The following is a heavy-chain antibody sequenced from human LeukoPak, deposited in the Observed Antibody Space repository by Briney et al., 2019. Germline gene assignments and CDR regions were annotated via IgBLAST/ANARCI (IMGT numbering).Heavy chain of an antibody. CDR1: GYSFIVYY. CDR2: INPSGGST. J-gene: IGHJ4*02. CDR3: ARDRRYSSGWVSDY. V-gene: IGHV1-46*01. Sequence: ASVKVSCKASGYSFIVYYMHWVRQAPGQGLEWMGIINPSGGSTSYAQKFQGRVTMTRDMSTSTAYMELSRLRSDDTAVYYCARDRRYSSGWVSDYWGQGTLVTVSS. D-gene: IGHD6-19*01.